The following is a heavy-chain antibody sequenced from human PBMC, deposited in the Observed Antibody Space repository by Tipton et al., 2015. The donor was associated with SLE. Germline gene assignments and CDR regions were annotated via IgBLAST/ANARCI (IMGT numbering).Heavy chain of an antibody. CDR3: AGSNRWSYAFDS. CDR1: GGSMNIGVLY. J-gene: IGHJ4*02. D-gene: IGHD1-26*01. V-gene: IGHV4-31*01. Sequence: TLSLTCTVSGGSMNIGVLYWGWIRQHPGKGLEWIGYIYFSGSTYYNPSLKNQVTISIDTSNNHFSLRLNSVTAADTAVYFCAGSNRWSYAFDSWGQGTLVTVSS. CDR2: IYFSGST.